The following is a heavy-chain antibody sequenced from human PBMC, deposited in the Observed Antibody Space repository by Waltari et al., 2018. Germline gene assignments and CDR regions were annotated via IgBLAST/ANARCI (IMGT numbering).Heavy chain of an antibody. J-gene: IGHJ2*01. D-gene: IGHD1-26*01. V-gene: IGHV4-31*03. Sequence: QVQLQESGPGLVKPSQTLSLTCTVSGGSISSADYYWSWIRQHPGKGLEWIGYIYYSGTTYYNPSLKSRVTLSIDTSKNQFSLKLISVTAADTAVFYCARDIRGRGYVDLWGRGTLVTVSS. CDR3: ARDIRGRGYVDL. CDR1: GGSISSADYY. CDR2: IYYSGTT.